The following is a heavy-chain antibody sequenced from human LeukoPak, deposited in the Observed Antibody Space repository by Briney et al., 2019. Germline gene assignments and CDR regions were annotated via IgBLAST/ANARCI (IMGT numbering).Heavy chain of an antibody. CDR3: AKDRPNYYGTDGHYYRRDGDC. Sequence: PGGSLRLSCAASGFTFSSYSMNWVRQAPGKGLEWVSSTSGSGETTYYADSVKGRFTISRDNSRNTLYLQMNSLRAEDTAVYYCAKDRPNYYGTDGHYYRRDGDCWGQGTLVTVSS. V-gene: IGHV3-23*01. J-gene: IGHJ4*02. CDR2: TSGSGETT. D-gene: IGHD3-22*01. CDR1: GFTFSSYS.